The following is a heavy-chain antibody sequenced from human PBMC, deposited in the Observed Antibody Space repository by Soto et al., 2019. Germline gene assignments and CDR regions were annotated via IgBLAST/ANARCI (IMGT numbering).Heavy chain of an antibody. CDR1: AGTFDSYT. V-gene: IGHV1-69*02. CDR2: IIPMLRMA. Sequence: QVQLVQSGAEVKKPGSSVKVSCSAYAGTFDSYTISWVRQVPGQGLEWMGRIIPMLRMANFAQNFQGRVTMNADESTSTAYMVLSSLRSEDTAVYFCATNYGSGSTHFDHWGQGTPVTVTS. J-gene: IGHJ4*02. CDR3: ATNYGSGSTHFDH. D-gene: IGHD3-10*01.